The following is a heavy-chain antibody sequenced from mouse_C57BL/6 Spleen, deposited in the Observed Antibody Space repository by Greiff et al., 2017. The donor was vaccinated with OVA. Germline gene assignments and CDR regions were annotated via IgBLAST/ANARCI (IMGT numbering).Heavy chain of an antibody. D-gene: IGHD2-2*01. CDR3: ARDYGYYGYYDV. Sequence: EVHLVESGGGLVQSGRSLRLSCATSGFTFSDFYMEWVRQAPGKGLAWIAASSNKANDYTTEYSASVQGRFIVSRDTSQSILYLQMNALRAEDTAIDYCARDYGYYGYYDVWGTGTTVTVSS. CDR1: GFTFSDFY. V-gene: IGHV7-1*01. CDR2: SSNKANDYTT. J-gene: IGHJ1*03.